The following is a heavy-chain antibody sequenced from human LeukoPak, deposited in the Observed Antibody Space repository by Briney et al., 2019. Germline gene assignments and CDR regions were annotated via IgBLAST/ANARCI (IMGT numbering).Heavy chain of an antibody. CDR1: GFTFSSYG. CDR3: AKVLYGDFDAFDM. J-gene: IGHJ3*02. Sequence: GGSLRLSCAASGFTFSSYGMRWVRQARGKGLEWGSVISGSGSSTYYADSGKGRFTISRDNAKNTLYLQMNSLRAEHTAVYYCAKVLYGDFDAFDMWGQGTKVTVSS. CDR2: ISGSGSST. V-gene: IGHV3-23*01. D-gene: IGHD4-17*01.